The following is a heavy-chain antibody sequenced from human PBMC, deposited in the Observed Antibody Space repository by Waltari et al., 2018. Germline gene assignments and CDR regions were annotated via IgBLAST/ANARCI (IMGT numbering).Heavy chain of an antibody. CDR3: ARPPVAAAGFGRWYFDY. V-gene: IGHV5-51*01. D-gene: IGHD6-13*01. CDR1: GYSFTSYW. J-gene: IGHJ4*02. Sequence: VQLVQSGAEVRKPGESLKISCKASGYSFTSYWIAWVRPMPGKGLEWMGSIFPADSDTRYSPSFQGQVTISADKSITTAYLEWSNLKASDTAMYYCARPPVAAAGFGRWYFDYWGQGTLVTVSS. CDR2: IFPADSDT.